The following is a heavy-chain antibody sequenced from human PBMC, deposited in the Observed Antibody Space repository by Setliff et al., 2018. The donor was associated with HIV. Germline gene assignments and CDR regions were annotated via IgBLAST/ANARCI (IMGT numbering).Heavy chain of an antibody. D-gene: IGHD3-10*01. CDR2: IYPGDSDT. CDR1: GYSFTSYW. J-gene: IGHJ3*02. V-gene: IGHV5-51*01. Sequence: PGESLTISCKGSGYSFTSYWIGWVRQMPGKGLEWMGIIYPGDSDTKYSPSFQGQVTISVDKSITTAYLQWSSLKASDTAMYYCARLTTMIRGVIGRAFDIWGQGTMVTVSS. CDR3: ARLTTMIRGVIGRAFDI.